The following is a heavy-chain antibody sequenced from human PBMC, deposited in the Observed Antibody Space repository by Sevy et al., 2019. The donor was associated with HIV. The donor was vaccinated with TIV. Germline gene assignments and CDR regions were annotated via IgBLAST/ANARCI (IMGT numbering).Heavy chain of an antibody. CDR1: GFSFSRHA. V-gene: IGHV3-30-3*01. CDR2: MALDETTR. Sequence: GGSLRLSCGASGFSFSRHAMHWVRQAPGKGLEWVSVMALDETTRYYADSLMGRCTICRDDSTSTLSLQMTSLGTDDTAVYYSVSDRGYDTNLFEEASNCFDPWGQGTLVTVSS. CDR3: VSDRGYDTNLFEEASNCFDP. D-gene: IGHD3-10*02. J-gene: IGHJ5*02.